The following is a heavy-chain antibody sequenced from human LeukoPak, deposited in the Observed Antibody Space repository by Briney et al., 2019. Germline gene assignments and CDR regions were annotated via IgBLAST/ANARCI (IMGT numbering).Heavy chain of an antibody. CDR3: ARGRSYGFDFDS. V-gene: IGHV4-61*01. J-gene: IGHJ4*02. CDR2: KYYSGST. Sequence: SETLSLTCDVSGVSINTCCYYWTWIRQPPGKGLEWIGYKYYSGSTRYNSSLRSRLTISLDSSRNQFSLRLTSVTAADTAVYYCARGRSYGFDFDSWGPGTLVIVSS. D-gene: IGHD5-18*01. CDR1: GVSINTCCYY.